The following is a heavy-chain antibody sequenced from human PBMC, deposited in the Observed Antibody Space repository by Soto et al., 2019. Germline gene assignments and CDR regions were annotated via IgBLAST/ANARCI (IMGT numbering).Heavy chain of an antibody. CDR3: ARGYPRSILSTSLTTSYWFDS. Sequence: QVQLQQWGTGLLKPSETLSLHCAVYGESLRGYYWSWIRQTPAMGLEWIGEINHRGTTNDDSSLKSRAIISIYTSKNQVSLRLNYVTAADTAVYYCARGYPRSILSTSLTTSYWFDSWGQGTLVTVSS. V-gene: IGHV4-34*04. D-gene: IGHD2-21*01. J-gene: IGHJ5*01. CDR2: INHRGTT. CDR1: GESLRGYY.